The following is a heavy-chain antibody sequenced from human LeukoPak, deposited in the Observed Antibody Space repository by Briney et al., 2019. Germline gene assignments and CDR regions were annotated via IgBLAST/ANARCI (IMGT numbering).Heavy chain of an antibody. CDR2: ISSSSTYI. V-gene: IGHV3-21*01. D-gene: IGHD3-10*01. J-gene: IGHJ4*02. Sequence: NAGGSLRLSCAASGFTFSGSTMHWVRQAPGQGLEWVSSISSSSTYIYYADSVKGRFTISRDNARNSLYLQMNSLRNEDTAVYYCAFWVTVRGINDWGQGTLVTVSS. CDR1: GFTFSGST. CDR3: AFWVTVRGIND.